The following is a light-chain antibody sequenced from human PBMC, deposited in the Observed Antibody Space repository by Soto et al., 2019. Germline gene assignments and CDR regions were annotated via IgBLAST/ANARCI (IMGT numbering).Light chain of an antibody. J-gene: IGKJ1*01. Sequence: EIVMTQSPATLSVSPGERATLSCRASQSVSSNLAWYQQKPGQAPRLLIHGASTRATGIPARFSGSGSGTEFTLTISSLQSEDFAVYYCQQYNNWPYWTFGQGTKVEIK. CDR2: GAS. CDR3: QQYNNWPYWT. V-gene: IGKV3-15*01. CDR1: QSVSSN.